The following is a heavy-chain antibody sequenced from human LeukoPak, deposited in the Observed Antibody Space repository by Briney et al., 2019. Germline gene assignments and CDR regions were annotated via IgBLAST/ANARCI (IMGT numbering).Heavy chain of an antibody. CDR2: ISYDGSNK. Sequence: PGRSLRLSCAASGFTFSSYAMHWARQAPGKGLEWVAVISYDGSNKYYADSVKGRFAISRDNSKNTLYLQMSSLRTDDTAVYYCAKELTSMAEIFYYYGMDVWGQGSTVTVSS. J-gene: IGHJ6*02. CDR3: AKELTSMAEIFYYYGMDV. V-gene: IGHV3-30*09. D-gene: IGHD2/OR15-2a*01. CDR1: GFTFSSYA.